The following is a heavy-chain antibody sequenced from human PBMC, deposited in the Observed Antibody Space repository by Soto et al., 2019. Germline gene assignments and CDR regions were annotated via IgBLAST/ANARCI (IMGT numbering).Heavy chain of an antibody. CDR1: GDIVSSNSAA. V-gene: IGHV6-1*01. Sequence: PTQTLSLTCAISGDIVSSNSAAWNWIRQSPSRGLEWLGRTYYRSKWYNDYAVSVKSRITINPDTSKNQFSLQLNSVTPEDTAVYYCAREEQQLPYFSMDVWGQGTTVTVSS. J-gene: IGHJ6*02. D-gene: IGHD6-13*01. CDR3: AREEQQLPYFSMDV. CDR2: TYYRSKWYN.